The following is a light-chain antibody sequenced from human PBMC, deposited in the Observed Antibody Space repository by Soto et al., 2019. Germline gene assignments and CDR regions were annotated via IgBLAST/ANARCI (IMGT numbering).Light chain of an antibody. CDR2: EVS. J-gene: IGLJ1*01. V-gene: IGLV2-23*02. CDR1: SSDVGSYNL. Sequence: QSALTQPASVSGSSGQSITISCTGTSSDVGSYNLVSWYQQHPGKAPKLMIYEVSKRPSGVSNRFSGSKSGNTASLTISGLQAEDEADYYCCSYAGSSTHYVFGTGTKLTVL. CDR3: CSYAGSSTHYV.